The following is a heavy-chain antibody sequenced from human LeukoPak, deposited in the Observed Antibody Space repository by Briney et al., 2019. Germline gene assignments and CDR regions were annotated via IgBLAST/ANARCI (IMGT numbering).Heavy chain of an antibody. D-gene: IGHD6-13*01. V-gene: IGHV3-53*01. J-gene: IGHJ4*02. CDR2: IYSGGST. CDR3: ASSFQPSWYAPYDY. CDR1: EFSVGSNY. Sequence: SLXXSCAASEFSVGSNYMTWVRQAPGKGLEWVSLIYSGGSTYYADSVKGRFTISRDNAKNSLYLQMNSLRAEDTAVYYCASSFQPSWYAPYDYWGQGTLVTVSS.